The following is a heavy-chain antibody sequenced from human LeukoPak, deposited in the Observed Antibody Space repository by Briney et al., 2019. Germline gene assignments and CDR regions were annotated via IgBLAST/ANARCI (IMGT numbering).Heavy chain of an antibody. J-gene: IGHJ3*02. CDR1: GGSISTYY. D-gene: IGHD3-10*01. CDR3: ARAQFGELLSGAFDI. CDR2: IYTSGST. Sequence: SETLSLTYTVSGGSISTYYWSWIRQPAGKGLEWIGRIYTSGSTNYNPSLKSRVTISVDMSKNQFSLKLSSVTAADTAVYYCARAQFGELLSGAFDIWGQGTMVTVSS. V-gene: IGHV4-4*07.